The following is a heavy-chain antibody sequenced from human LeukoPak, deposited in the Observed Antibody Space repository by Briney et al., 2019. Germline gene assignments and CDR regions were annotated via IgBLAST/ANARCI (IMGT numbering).Heavy chain of an antibody. CDR1: GFTFRNYW. Sequence: GGSLRLSCAASGFTFRNYWRHWVRQAPGKGLVWVSRINDDGTFTTYADSVKGRFIISRDNAKNTLYLQMNSLRVEDTAVYYCGREILEPGRTLTYWGQGSLITVSS. CDR3: GREILEPGRTLTY. D-gene: IGHD1-14*01. J-gene: IGHJ4*02. CDR2: INDDGTFT. V-gene: IGHV3-74*01.